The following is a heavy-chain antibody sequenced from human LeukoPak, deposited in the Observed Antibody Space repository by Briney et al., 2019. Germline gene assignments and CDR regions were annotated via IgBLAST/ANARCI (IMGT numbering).Heavy chain of an antibody. J-gene: IGHJ4*02. CDR1: GFSFSTYS. V-gene: IGHV3-48*02. CDR2: IHKSGTIT. Sequence: GGSLRLSCAASGFSFSTYSMHWVRQAPGKGLEWVSYIHKSGTITYYRDSVKGRFTISRDNAKNSLYLQMNSLRDEDTAVYYCARDPHALVFWGQGTLVTVSP. CDR3: ARDPHALVF.